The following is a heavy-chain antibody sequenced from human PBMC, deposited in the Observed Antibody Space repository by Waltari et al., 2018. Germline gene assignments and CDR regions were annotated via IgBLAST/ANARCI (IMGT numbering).Heavy chain of an antibody. CDR2: IYYSGGP. D-gene: IGHD3-22*01. CDR3: ASTVYYDSSGWTYYFDY. V-gene: IGHV4-39*01. Sequence: QLQLQESGPGLVKPSETLSLTCTVSGGSISSSSYYWGWIRQPPGKGLEWIGSIYYSGGPYYNPSLKSPVTISVDPSKNQFSLKLSSVTAADTAVYYCASTVYYDSSGWTYYFDYWGQGTLVTVSS. CDR1: GGSISSSSYY. J-gene: IGHJ4*02.